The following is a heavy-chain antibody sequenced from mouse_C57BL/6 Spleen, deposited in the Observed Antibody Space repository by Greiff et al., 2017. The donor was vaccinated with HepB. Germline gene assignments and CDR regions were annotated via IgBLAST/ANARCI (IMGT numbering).Heavy chain of an antibody. J-gene: IGHJ1*03. CDR2: INYDGSST. V-gene: IGHV5-16*01. CDR1: GFTFSDYY. CDR3: ARDRGEESYVDV. Sequence: EVMLVESEGGLVQPGSSMKLSCTASGFTFSDYYMAWVRQVPEKGLEWVANINYDGSSTYYLDSLKSRFIISRDNAKNILYLQMSSLKSEDTATYDCARDRGEESYVDVWGTGTTVTVSS.